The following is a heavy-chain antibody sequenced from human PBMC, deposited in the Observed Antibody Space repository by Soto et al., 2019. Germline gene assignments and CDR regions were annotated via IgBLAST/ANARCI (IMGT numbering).Heavy chain of an antibody. D-gene: IGHD3-10*01. V-gene: IGHV1-69*13. J-gene: IGHJ4*02. CDR3: AKEAGDH. CDR1: GGTFNTYA. Sequence: SVKVSCKTSGGTFNTYALTWVRQAPGQGLEWIGGIIPMFDIKNVAQRFQGRVTLNADDSMTTAYMEMTSLRSDDTAVYYCAKEAGDHWGQGTLVTVSS. CDR2: IIPMFDIK.